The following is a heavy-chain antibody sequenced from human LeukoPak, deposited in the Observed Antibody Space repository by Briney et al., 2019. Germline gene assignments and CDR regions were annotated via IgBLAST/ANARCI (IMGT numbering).Heavy chain of an antibody. Sequence: PSETLSLTCSVSGGSISSYFWSWIRQPPGKGLEWIGYISDSGSTNYNPPLKSRVTISVDTSRKELSLKLGSVTAADTAVYYCARRNYGDYDHYFDYWGQGTLVTVSS. D-gene: IGHD4-17*01. CDR1: GGSISSYF. V-gene: IGHV4-59*08. CDR2: ISDSGST. CDR3: ARRNYGDYDHYFDY. J-gene: IGHJ4*02.